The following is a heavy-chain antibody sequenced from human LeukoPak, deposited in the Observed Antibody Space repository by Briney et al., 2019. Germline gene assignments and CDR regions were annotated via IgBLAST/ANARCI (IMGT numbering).Heavy chain of an antibody. CDR1: GFTFSSYA. D-gene: IGHD3-3*01. Sequence: GGSLRLSCAASGFTFSSYAMSWVRQAPGKGLEWVSAISGSGDSTYYADSVKGRFTNSRDNSKNTLYLQMNSLRAEDTAVYYCAKAGTIFGVVILFDYWGQGTLVTVSS. CDR3: AKAGTIFGVVILFDY. CDR2: ISGSGDST. J-gene: IGHJ4*02. V-gene: IGHV3-23*01.